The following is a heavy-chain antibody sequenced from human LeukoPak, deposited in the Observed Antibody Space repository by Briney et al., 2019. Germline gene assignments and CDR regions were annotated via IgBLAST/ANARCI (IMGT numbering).Heavy chain of an antibody. CDR3: ARGPSIAARYDAFDI. CDR2: ISGSGGST. Sequence: GGSLRLSCAASGFTVSSSYMNWVRQAPGKGLEWVSAISGSGGSTYYADSVKGRFTISRDNAKNSLYLQVISLRAEDTAVYYCARGPSIAARYDAFDIWGQGTMVTVSS. J-gene: IGHJ3*02. CDR1: GFTVSSSY. V-gene: IGHV3-21*01. D-gene: IGHD6-6*01.